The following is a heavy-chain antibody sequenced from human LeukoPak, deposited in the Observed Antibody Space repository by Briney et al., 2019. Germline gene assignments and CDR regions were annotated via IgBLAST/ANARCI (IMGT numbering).Heavy chain of an antibody. J-gene: IGHJ3*02. CDR1: GFTVNDYY. V-gene: IGHV3-66*01. CDR2: IYSGGIT. D-gene: IGHD3-3*01. CDR3: ARGYFAVGAFDI. Sequence: GRSLRLSCAASGFTVNDYYMSWVRQAPGKGLEWVSIIYSGGITSYADSVKGRFTISRDNSKNTLYLQLNSLRAEDTAVYYCARGYFAVGAFDIWGQGTMVTVSS.